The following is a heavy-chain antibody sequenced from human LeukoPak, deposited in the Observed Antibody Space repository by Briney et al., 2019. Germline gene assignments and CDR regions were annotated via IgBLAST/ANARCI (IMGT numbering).Heavy chain of an antibody. D-gene: IGHD2-21*01. Sequence: SETLSLTCAVFGENFSIYFYSWIRQPPGKGLEWIGEINHGGSTSYNPSLKSRVTISVDTSKNQFSLRLSSVTAADTAMYYCARPGLAYCGADCYSTEGYYFDYWSQGTLVTVSS. CDR3: ARPGLAYCGADCYSTEGYYFDY. V-gene: IGHV4-34*01. CDR1: GENFSIYF. CDR2: INHGGST. J-gene: IGHJ4*02.